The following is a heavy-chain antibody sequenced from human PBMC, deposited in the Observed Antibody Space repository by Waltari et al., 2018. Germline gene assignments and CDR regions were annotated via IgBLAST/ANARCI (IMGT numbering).Heavy chain of an antibody. CDR2: ISSSSITI. D-gene: IGHD3-10*01. Sequence: EVQLVESGGGWVQPGGSLRLSGAAAGFTFSSYSMNWVRQAPGKGLEWVSYISSSSITIYYADSVKVRFTISRDNAKNSLYLQMNSLRAEDTAVYYCASPRSTGIWGQGTLVTVSS. CDR1: GFTFSSYS. CDR3: ASPRSTGI. V-gene: IGHV3-48*01. J-gene: IGHJ4*02.